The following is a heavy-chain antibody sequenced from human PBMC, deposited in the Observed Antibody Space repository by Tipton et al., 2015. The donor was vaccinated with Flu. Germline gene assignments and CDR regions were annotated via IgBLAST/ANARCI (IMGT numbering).Heavy chain of an antibody. CDR1: GFTFSSYW. CDR2: IKQDGSEK. Sequence: SLRLSCAASGFTFSSYWMTWVRQAPGKGLEWVANIKQDGSEKYFVDHVKGRFSISRDNAKNSVYLQMNSLRAEDTALYYCAREIGGGSCYWGQGTLVTVSS. CDR3: AREIGGGSCY. J-gene: IGHJ1*01. V-gene: IGHV3-7*01. D-gene: IGHD1-26*01.